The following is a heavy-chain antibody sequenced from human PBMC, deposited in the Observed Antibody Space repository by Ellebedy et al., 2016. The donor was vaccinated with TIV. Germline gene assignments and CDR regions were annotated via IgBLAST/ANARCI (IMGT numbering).Heavy chain of an antibody. CDR1: GFTFNIYG. D-gene: IGHD3-3*01. V-gene: IGHV3-33*01. J-gene: IGHJ6*03. CDR2: VWYHGTNK. Sequence: GGSLRLSXAASGFTFNIYGMHWVRQAPGKGLEWVAVVWYHGTNKYYTDSLKGRFTISRDSSQNTLYLQMDSLRAEGTAVYYCARGGHFGAPRYIDVWGKGTTVIVSS. CDR3: ARGGHFGAPRYIDV.